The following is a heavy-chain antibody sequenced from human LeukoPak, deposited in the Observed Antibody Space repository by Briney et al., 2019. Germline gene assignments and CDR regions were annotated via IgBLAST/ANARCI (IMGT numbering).Heavy chain of an antibody. J-gene: IGHJ5*02. CDR2: IYTSGST. CDR3: AGYGSGFSLLGGLLGNWFDP. Sequence: PSETLSLTCTVSGGSISSYYWSWIRQPAGKGLEWIGRIYTSGSTNYNPSLKSRVTMSVDTSKNQFSLKLSSVTAADTAVYYCAGYGSGFSLLGGLLGNWFDPWGQGTLVTVSS. CDR1: GGSISSYY. D-gene: IGHD3-10*01. V-gene: IGHV4-4*07.